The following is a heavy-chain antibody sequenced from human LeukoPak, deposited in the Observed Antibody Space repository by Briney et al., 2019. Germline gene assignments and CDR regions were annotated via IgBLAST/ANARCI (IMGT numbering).Heavy chain of an antibody. CDR3: AKVESGGVAGSDY. V-gene: IGHV3-23*01. J-gene: IGHJ4*02. CDR2: ISGSGGRT. Sequence: GGSLRLSGAASGFTFSSYGMHWVRQAPGKGLEWVSVISGSGGRTYYADSVKGRFTISRDNSKNTLYLQMNSLRAEDTAVYYCAKVESGGVAGSDYWGQGTLVTVSS. CDR1: GFTFSSYG. D-gene: IGHD6-19*01.